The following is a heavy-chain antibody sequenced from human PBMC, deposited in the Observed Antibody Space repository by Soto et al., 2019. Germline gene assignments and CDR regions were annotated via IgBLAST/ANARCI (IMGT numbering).Heavy chain of an antibody. V-gene: IGHV1-69*12. Sequence: QVQLVQSGAEVKKPGSSVKVSCKASGGTFSSYAISWVRQAPGQGLEWMGGIIPIFGTANYAKKFQGRVKSTADESKSTDYMERSSMRSEDTAVYYWALDGEFGGFIVGPDYWGPGTLVPVSS. J-gene: IGHJ4*02. CDR1: GGTFSSYA. D-gene: IGHD3-16*02. CDR3: ALDGEFGGFIVGPDY. CDR2: IIPIFGTA.